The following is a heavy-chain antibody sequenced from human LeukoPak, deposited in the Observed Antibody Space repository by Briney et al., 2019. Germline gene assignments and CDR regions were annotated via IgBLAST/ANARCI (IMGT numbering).Heavy chain of an antibody. Sequence: PGGSLRLSCAASGFMFSNYGMSWVRQAPGKGLEWVSSISVSGSFTYYADSVKGRFTISRDNSKNTLYIQMNSLRPEDTAVYYCAKAGSIIGVYYFDYWGQGALVTVSS. J-gene: IGHJ4*02. CDR2: ISVSGSFT. V-gene: IGHV3-23*01. CDR1: GFMFSNYG. CDR3: AKAGSIIGVYYFDY. D-gene: IGHD2-15*01.